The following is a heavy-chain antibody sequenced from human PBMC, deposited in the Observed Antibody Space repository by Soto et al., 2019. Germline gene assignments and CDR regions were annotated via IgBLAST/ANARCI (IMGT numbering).Heavy chain of an antibody. CDR3: RRSIRYNTDV. CDR2: IYYSGST. CDR1: VGSISSGGYY. D-gene: IGHD5-18*01. J-gene: IGHJ6*02. V-gene: IGHV4-31*03. Sequence: SETLSLTCTVSVGSISSGGYYWSWIRQHPGKGLEWIGYIYYSGSTYYNPSLKSRVTISVDTSKNQFSLKLTSVTAADTAVYYCRRSIRYNTDVWGQGTTVTVSS.